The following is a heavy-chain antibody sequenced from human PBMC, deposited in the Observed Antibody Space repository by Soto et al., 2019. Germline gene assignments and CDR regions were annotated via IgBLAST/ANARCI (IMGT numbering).Heavy chain of an antibody. CDR1: GYTFTSYD. CDR2: MNPNSGNT. V-gene: IGHV1-8*01. CDR3: ARGNIVVVPAAFSREYYYYMDV. D-gene: IGHD2-2*01. J-gene: IGHJ6*03. Sequence: ASVKVSCKASGYTFTSYDINWVRQATGRGLEWMGWMNPNSGNTGYAQKFQGRVTMTRNTSISTAYMELSSLRSEDTAVYYCARGNIVVVPAAFSREYYYYMDVWGKGTTVTAP.